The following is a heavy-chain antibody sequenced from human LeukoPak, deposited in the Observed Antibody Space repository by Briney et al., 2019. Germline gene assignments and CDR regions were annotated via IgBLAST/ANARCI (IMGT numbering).Heavy chain of an antibody. V-gene: IGHV3-11*04. D-gene: IGHD7-27*01. CDR1: GITFRDYY. J-gene: IGHJ4*02. CDR2: ISNDDI. CDR3: ARDHNWGFDY. Sequence: GGSLRLSCAASGITFRDYYMSWIRQAPGKGLEWVSYISNDDIFYADSVEGRFTISRDNAKSSVYLQMNSLRADDTAVYYCARDHNWGFDYWGRGTLVSVSS.